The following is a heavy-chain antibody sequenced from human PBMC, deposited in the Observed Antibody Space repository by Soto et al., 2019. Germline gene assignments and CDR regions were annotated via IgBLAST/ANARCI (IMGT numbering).Heavy chain of an antibody. CDR1: GDSISSGGYY. Sequence: TLSLTCTVSGDSISSGGYYWNWIRQHPGKGLEWIGYIYYSGSTYYNPSLKSRVTISVDTSKNQFSLKLSSVTAADTAVYYCAREVPTPYYFDYWGQGTLVTVS. J-gene: IGHJ4*02. CDR2: IYYSGST. V-gene: IGHV4-31*03. CDR3: AREVPTPYYFDY.